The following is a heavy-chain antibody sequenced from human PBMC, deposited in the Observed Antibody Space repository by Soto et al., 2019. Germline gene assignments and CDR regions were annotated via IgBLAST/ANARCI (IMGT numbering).Heavy chain of an antibody. D-gene: IGHD6-19*01. CDR1: GFTVSSYG. V-gene: IGHV3-30*18. CDR2: ISYDGSNK. CDR3: AKLYSSGWYGDAFDI. J-gene: IGHJ3*02. Sequence: GGSLRLSCAASGFTVSSYGMHGVCQAPGKGLEWVAVISYDGSNKYYADSVKGRFTISRDNSKNTLYLQMNSLRAEDTAVYYCAKLYSSGWYGDAFDIWGQGTMVTVS.